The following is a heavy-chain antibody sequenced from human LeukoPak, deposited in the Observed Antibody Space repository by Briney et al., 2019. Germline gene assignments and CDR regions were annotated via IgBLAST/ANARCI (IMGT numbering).Heavy chain of an antibody. J-gene: IGHJ4*02. Sequence: SETLSLTCTVSGGSISSYYWSWIRQPPGKGLEWIGYIYYSGSTNYNPSLKSRVTMSVDTSKNQFSLRLSSVTAADTAVYYCARDGRELAGGFDYWGQGTLVTVSS. CDR3: ARDGRELAGGFDY. V-gene: IGHV4-59*12. D-gene: IGHD1-26*01. CDR2: IYYSGST. CDR1: GGSISSYY.